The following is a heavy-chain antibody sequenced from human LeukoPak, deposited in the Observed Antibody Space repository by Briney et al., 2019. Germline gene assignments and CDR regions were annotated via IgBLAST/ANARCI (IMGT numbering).Heavy chain of an antibody. CDR1: GFTFSSYA. Sequence: GGSLRLSCAASGFTFSSYAISWVRQAPGKGLEWVSAISGSGGSTYYADSVKGRFTISRDNSKNTLYLQMNSLRAEDTAVYYCAKDVGSYYVGSLAYWGQGTLVTVSS. D-gene: IGHD1-26*01. CDR3: AKDVGSYYVGSLAY. CDR2: ISGSGGST. V-gene: IGHV3-23*01. J-gene: IGHJ4*02.